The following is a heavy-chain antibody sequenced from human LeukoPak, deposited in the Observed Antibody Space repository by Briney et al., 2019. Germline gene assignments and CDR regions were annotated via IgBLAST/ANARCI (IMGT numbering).Heavy chain of an antibody. CDR3: AREYCSGGSCHFDY. Sequence: PSETLSLTCTVSGGSISSYCWSWIRQPPGKGLEWIRYIYYSGSTNYNPSLKSRVTISVDTSKNQFSLKLSSVTAADTAVYYCAREYCSGGSCHFDYWGQGTLVTVSS. V-gene: IGHV4-59*01. CDR1: GGSISSYC. CDR2: IYYSGST. D-gene: IGHD2-15*01. J-gene: IGHJ4*02.